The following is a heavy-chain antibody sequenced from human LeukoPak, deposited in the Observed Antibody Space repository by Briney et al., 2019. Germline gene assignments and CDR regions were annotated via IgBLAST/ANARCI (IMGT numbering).Heavy chain of an antibody. CDR3: ARRGYHDSSGYDY. V-gene: IGHV3-21*06. J-gene: IGHJ4*02. CDR2: ISGRSADI. Sequence: GGSLRLSCVASAFTFSSYSMNWVRQAPGKGLEWVSSISGRSADIYYADSVKGRFTISRDNAKNSVFLQMNNPRVEDTAIYYCARRGYHDSSGYDYWGQGTPVTVSS. D-gene: IGHD3-22*01. CDR1: AFTFSSYS.